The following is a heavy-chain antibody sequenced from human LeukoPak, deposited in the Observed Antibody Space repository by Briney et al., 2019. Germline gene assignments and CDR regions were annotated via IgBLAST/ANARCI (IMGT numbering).Heavy chain of an antibody. CDR3: AKRTDYSNYGPFDY. Sequence: AGGSLRLSCAASGFTFSSYAMSWVRQAPGKGLEWVSAISGSGGSTYYADSVKGRFTISRDNSKNTLFLQMNSLRAEDTAVYYCAKRTDYSNYGPFDYWGQGTLVTVSS. CDR2: ISGSGGST. CDR1: GFTFSSYA. V-gene: IGHV3-23*01. J-gene: IGHJ4*02. D-gene: IGHD4-11*01.